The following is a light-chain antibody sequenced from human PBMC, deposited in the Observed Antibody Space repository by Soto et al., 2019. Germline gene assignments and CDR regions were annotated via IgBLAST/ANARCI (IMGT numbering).Light chain of an antibody. V-gene: IGKV1-5*03. CDR1: QSVSNW. CDR2: KAS. Sequence: DIQMTQSPSTLSASVGERVTITCRASQSVSNWLSWYQQKPGKAPKLLIYKASSLESGVPSRFSGSGSGTEFTLTISSLQPEDFATYYCQQLNSYPLTFGGGTKVDIK. J-gene: IGKJ4*01. CDR3: QQLNSYPLT.